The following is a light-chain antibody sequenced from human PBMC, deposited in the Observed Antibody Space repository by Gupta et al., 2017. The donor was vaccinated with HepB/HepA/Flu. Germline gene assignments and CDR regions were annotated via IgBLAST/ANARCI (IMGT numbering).Light chain of an antibody. J-gene: IGLJ3*02. CDR2: YDS. CDR1: NIGSKS. CDR3: QVWDSSSDPPV. V-gene: IGLV3-21*04. Sequence: SYVLTQPPSVSVAPGKTARITCGGNNIGSKSVHWYQQKPGQAPVLVIYYDSDRPSGIPERFSGSNSWNTATLTISRVEAGDEADYYCQVWDSSSDPPVFGGGTKLTVL.